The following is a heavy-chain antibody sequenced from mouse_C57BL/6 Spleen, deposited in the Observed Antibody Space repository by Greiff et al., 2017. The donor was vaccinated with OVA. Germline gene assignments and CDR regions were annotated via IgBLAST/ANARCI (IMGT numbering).Heavy chain of an antibody. J-gene: IGHJ1*03. CDR3: ARHYDYDRSYWYFDV. Sequence: EVQLVESGGDLLKPGGSLKLSCAPSEFTFSSFGLSWVRQPPDRRLEWVATISSGGSYTYYPDSVKGRFTISRDNAKNTLYLQMSSLKSEDTAMYYCARHYDYDRSYWYFDVWGTGTTVTVSS. CDR1: EFTFSSFG. D-gene: IGHD2-4*01. CDR2: ISSGGSYT. V-gene: IGHV5-6*01.